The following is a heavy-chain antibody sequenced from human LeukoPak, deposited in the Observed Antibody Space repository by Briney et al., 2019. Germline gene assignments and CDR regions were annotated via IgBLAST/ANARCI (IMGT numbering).Heavy chain of an antibody. Sequence: GGSLRLSCAATGFTFSSYAMSWVRQAPGKGLEWVSAISGSGGSTYYADSVKGRFTISRDNSKNTLYLQMNSLRAEDTAVYYCAKERSGWYQEGVAYWGQGTLVTVSS. J-gene: IGHJ4*02. CDR3: AKERSGWYQEGVAY. D-gene: IGHD6-19*01. CDR1: GFTFSSYA. V-gene: IGHV3-23*01. CDR2: ISGSGGST.